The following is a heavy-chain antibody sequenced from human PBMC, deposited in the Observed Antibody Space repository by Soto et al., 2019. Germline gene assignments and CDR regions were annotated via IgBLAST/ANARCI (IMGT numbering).Heavy chain of an antibody. CDR2: IYPGDSDT. CDR1: GYTFNTYW. Sequence: GESLKISCKGSGYTFNTYWIGWVRQMPGKGLEWMGFIYPGDSDTTYSPSFQGQVTISVDKSISTAYLQWSSLKVSDTAIYYCARHILWMSTINNDAFAVRGQGTNVTVSS. D-gene: IGHD2-21*01. J-gene: IGHJ3*01. CDR3: ARHILWMSTINNDAFAV. V-gene: IGHV5-51*01.